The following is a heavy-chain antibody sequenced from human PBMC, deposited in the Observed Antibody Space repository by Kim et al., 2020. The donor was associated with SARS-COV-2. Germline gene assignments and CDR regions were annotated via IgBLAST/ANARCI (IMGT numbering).Heavy chain of an antibody. CDR2: ISYDGINK. D-gene: IGHD1-26*01. CDR1: GFTFSSYA. CDR3: ARAASGSYVDAFDI. V-gene: IGHV3-30*04. J-gene: IGHJ3*02. Sequence: GGSLRLSCAASGFTFSSYAMHWVRQAPGKGLEWVAVISYDGINKYYADSVKGRFTISRDNSKNTLYLQMNSLRAEDTAVYYCARAASGSYVDAFDIWGQGTMVTVSS.